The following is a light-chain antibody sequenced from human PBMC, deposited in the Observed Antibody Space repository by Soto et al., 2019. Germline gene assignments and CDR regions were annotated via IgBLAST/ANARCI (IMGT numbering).Light chain of an antibody. J-gene: IGLJ1*01. V-gene: IGLV2-14*01. CDR1: SSDVGGYNY. CDR3: SSYTTGITLYV. Sequence: QSVLTQPASVSGSPGQSITLSCTGTSSDVGGYNYVSWYRLHPGRAPKLIIYDVSHRPSGISNRFSGSKPGNTASLTISGLQPEDEADYFCSSYTTGITLYVFGPGTKVTV. CDR2: DVS.